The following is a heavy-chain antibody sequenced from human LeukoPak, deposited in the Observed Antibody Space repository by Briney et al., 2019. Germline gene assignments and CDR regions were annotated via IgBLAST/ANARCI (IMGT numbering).Heavy chain of an antibody. V-gene: IGHV4-59*01. CDR1: GGSISSYY. J-gene: IGHJ5*02. Sequence: SETLSLTCTVSGGSISSYYWSWIWQPPGKGLEWIGYIYYSGSTNYNPSLKSRVTISVDTSKNQFSLKLSSVTAADTAVYYCARGNGWVCSSTSCYNWFDPWGQGTLVTVSS. CDR2: IYYSGST. D-gene: IGHD2-2*01. CDR3: ARGNGWVCSSTSCYNWFDP.